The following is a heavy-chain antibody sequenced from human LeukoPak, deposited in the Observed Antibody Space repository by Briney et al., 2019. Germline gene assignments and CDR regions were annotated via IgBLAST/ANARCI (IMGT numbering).Heavy chain of an antibody. Sequence: GGSLRLSCAASGFTFSSYGMHWVRQAPGKGLEWVAFIRYDGSNKYYADSVKGRFTISRDNSKNTLYLQMNSLRAEDTAVYYCAKGVGYGSGSYSKISSNSFDYWGQGTLVTVSS. V-gene: IGHV3-30*02. CDR1: GFTFSSYG. J-gene: IGHJ4*02. CDR3: AKGVGYGSGSYSKISSNSFDY. D-gene: IGHD3-10*01. CDR2: IRYDGSNK.